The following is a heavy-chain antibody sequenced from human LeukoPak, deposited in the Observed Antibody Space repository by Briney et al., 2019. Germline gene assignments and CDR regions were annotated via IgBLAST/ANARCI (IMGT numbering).Heavy chain of an antibody. Sequence: AGGSLRLSCAASGFTFSSYGMHWVRQAPGKGLEWVAVISYDGSNKYYVDSVKGRFTISRDNSKNTLYLQMNSLRAEDTAVYYCAKDLIPSVHQHGMDVWGKGTTVTVSS. CDR3: AKDLIPSVHQHGMDV. J-gene: IGHJ6*04. CDR2: ISYDGSNK. V-gene: IGHV3-30*18. D-gene: IGHD2-8*01. CDR1: GFTFSSYG.